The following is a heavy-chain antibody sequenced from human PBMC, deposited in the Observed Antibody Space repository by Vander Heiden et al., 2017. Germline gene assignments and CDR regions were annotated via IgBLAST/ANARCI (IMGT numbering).Heavy chain of an antibody. J-gene: IGHJ4*02. CDR1: GGSINNYY. CDR2: IYYSGST. D-gene: IGHD6-13*01. V-gene: IGHV4-59*01. CDR3: ARDGSSGTPDFDY. Sequence: QVQLQESGPGLVKPSETLSLTCTVSGGSINNYYWSWIRQPPGKGLQWIGYIYYSGSTNYNPSFESRVTISVDTSKNQFSLKLRSVTAADTAVYYCARDGSSGTPDFDYWGQGTLVTVSS.